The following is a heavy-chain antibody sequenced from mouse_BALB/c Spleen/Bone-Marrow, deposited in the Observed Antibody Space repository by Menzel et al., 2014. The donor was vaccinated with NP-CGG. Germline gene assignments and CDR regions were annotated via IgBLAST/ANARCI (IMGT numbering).Heavy chain of an antibody. CDR2: IYPGSGST. CDR3: TSWDY. V-gene: IGHV1S22*01. J-gene: IGHJ2*01. CDR1: GYTFTSYW. Sequence: KQSGSELVRPGASVKLSCKASGYTFTSYWMHWVKQRHGQGLERIGNIYPGSGSTNYDEKFKSKCTLTVDTSSSTAYMHLSSLSSEYSAVYYCTSWDYWGQGTTLTVSS.